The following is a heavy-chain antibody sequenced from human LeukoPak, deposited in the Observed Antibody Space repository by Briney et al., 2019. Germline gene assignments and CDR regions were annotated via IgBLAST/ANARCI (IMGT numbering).Heavy chain of an antibody. CDR1: GGSISSYY. CDR3: ASLGYCTNGVCYSFDY. V-gene: IGHV4-59*01. J-gene: IGHJ4*02. Sequence: PSETLSLTCTVSGGSISSYYWSWVRQPPGKGREWIGYIYYSGSTNYNPSLKSRVTISVDTSKNQFSLKLSSVTAADTAVYYCASLGYCTNGVCYSFDYWGQGTLVTVSS. D-gene: IGHD2-8*01. CDR2: IYYSGST.